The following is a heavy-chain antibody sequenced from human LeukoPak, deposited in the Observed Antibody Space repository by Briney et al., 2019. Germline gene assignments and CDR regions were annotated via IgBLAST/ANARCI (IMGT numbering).Heavy chain of an antibody. J-gene: IGHJ5*02. CDR3: ARQDGNDYGDPNWFDP. D-gene: IGHD4-17*01. Sequence: SETLSLTCTVPGGSSRSGRYYWGWLRQPPGKGLEWLASINYSVSTHCSPSLKSRFTISVDTSKNHFTLNLSSVTAADTAVYDCARQDGNDYGDPNWFDPWGQGALVTVSS. CDR1: GGSSRSGRYY. V-gene: IGHV4-39*01. CDR2: INYSVST.